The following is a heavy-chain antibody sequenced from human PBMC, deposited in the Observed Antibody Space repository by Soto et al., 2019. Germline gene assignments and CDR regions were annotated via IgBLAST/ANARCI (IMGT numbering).Heavy chain of an antibody. Sequence: EVQLVESGGGLIQPGESLRLSCAASGFSVSSYHMSWVRQAPGKGLEWVSGIDSDAKTFYADSVNGRFIISRDNSENTLFLQLNSRRAEDTAVYFCARDGYSFALNFWGPGTLVTVSS. V-gene: IGHV3-53*01. D-gene: IGHD5-18*01. J-gene: IGHJ4*02. CDR2: IDSDAKT. CDR3: ARDGYSFALNF. CDR1: GFSVSSYH.